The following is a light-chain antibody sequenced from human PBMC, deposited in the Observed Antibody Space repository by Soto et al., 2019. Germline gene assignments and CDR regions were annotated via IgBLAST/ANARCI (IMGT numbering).Light chain of an antibody. J-gene: IGLJ1*01. V-gene: IGLV1-44*01. Sequence: QSVLTQPRSASGTPGQRVTISCSVSSSNVRGNPVNWYQHVPTTAPKLLIYTNTQRPSGVPDRFSGSKSGTSAYLAISGLQSEDEADYYCASWDDSLNGPVFGTGTKGTVL. CDR1: SSNVRGNP. CDR3: ASWDDSLNGPV. CDR2: TNT.